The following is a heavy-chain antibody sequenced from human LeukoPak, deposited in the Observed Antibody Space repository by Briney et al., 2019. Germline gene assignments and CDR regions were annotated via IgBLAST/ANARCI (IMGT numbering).Heavy chain of an antibody. CDR1: GYSISSGYY. D-gene: IGHD3-22*01. CDR3: ARGGSGYAFDI. CDR2: IYHSGST. J-gene: IGHJ3*02. V-gene: IGHV4-38-2*02. Sequence: PSETLSLTCTVSGYSISSGYYWGWIRQPPGKGLEWIGSIYHSGSTYYNPSLKSRVTISVDTSKNQFSLKLSSVTAADTAVYYCARGGSGYAFDIWGQGTMVTVSS.